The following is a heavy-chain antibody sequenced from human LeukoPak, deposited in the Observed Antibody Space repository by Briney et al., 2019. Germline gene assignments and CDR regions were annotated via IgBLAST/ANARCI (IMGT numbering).Heavy chain of an antibody. Sequence: PGRSLRLSCAASGFTFSSCGMHWVRQAPGKGLEWVAVISYDGSNKDYADSVKGRFTIFRDNSKNTLYLQMNSLRAEDTAVYYCAKDGISYGSGSYCSSWGQGTLVTVSS. CDR3: AKDGISYGSGSYCSS. V-gene: IGHV3-30*18. CDR2: ISYDGSNK. D-gene: IGHD3-10*01. CDR1: GFTFSSCG. J-gene: IGHJ5*02.